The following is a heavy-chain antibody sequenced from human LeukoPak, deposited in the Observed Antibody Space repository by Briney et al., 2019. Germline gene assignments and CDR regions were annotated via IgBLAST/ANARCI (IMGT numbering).Heavy chain of an antibody. J-gene: IGHJ4*02. Sequence: SETLSLTCAVSGYSISSGYYWGWIRQPPGKGLEWIGSIYHSGSTYYNPSLKRRVTISVDTSKNQFSLKLCSVTAADTAVYYCARRSGFGELSVDYWGQGTLVTVSS. D-gene: IGHD3-10*01. CDR3: ARRSGFGELSVDY. CDR2: IYHSGST. V-gene: IGHV4-38-2*01. CDR1: GYSISSGYY.